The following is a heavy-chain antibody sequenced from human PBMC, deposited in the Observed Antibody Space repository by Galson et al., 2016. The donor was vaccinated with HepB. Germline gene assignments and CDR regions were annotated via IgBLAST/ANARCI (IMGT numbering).Heavy chain of an antibody. J-gene: IGHJ6*02. V-gene: IGHV3-30*18. CDR3: AKASPYGMDV. Sequence: SLRLSCAASGFTFSNYGMHWVRQAPGKGLEWVAVISYDGSDKYCADSVKGRFTISRDNSKNTLYLQMNSLRAEDTAVYYCAKASPYGMDVWGQGTTVIVSS. CDR2: ISYDGSDK. CDR1: GFTFSNYG.